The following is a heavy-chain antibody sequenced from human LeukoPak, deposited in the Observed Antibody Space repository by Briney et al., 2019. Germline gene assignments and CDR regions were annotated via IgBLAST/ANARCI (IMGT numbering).Heavy chain of an antibody. D-gene: IGHD5-18*01. V-gene: IGHV3-30*04. J-gene: IGHJ4*02. CDR1: GFTFSSYA. CDR3: ARDGGDTAMVWFFDY. Sequence: GGSLRLSCAASGFTFSSYAMHWVRQVPGKGLEWVAVISYDGSNKYYADSVKGRFTISRDNSKNTLYLQMNSLRAEDTAVYYCARDGGDTAMVWFFDYWGQGTLVTVSS. CDR2: ISYDGSNK.